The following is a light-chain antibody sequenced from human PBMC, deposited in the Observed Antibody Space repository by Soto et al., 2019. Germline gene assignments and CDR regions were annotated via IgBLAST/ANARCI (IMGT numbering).Light chain of an antibody. CDR1: QGISNY. CDR3: QKYNSAPWT. J-gene: IGKJ1*01. V-gene: IGKV1-27*01. Sequence: DIQMTQSPSSLSASAGDRVTITCRASQGISNYLAWYQQRPGKVPKLLIYTASTLQSGVPSRFSGSGSGAEFTLTISSLQPEDVANYYCQKYNSAPWTFGQGTKVEIK. CDR2: TAS.